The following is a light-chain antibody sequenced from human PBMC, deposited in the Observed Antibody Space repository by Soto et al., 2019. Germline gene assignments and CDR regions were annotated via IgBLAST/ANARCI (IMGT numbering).Light chain of an antibody. V-gene: IGKV3D-20*02. CDR2: GAS. CDR1: QSVSSNY. Sequence: EIVLTQSPGTLSLSPGERATLSCRASQSVSSNYLAWYQQKPGQAPRLLIYGASSRATGIPDRFSGSGSGTDFTLTISRLEPEDFAVYYCQQRSNGPLTFGQGTRLEIK. J-gene: IGKJ5*01. CDR3: QQRSNGPLT.